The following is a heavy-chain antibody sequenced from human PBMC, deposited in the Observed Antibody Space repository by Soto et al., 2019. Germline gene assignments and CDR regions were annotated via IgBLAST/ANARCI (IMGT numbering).Heavy chain of an antibody. CDR3: ARDPCPSCHTNAFDI. J-gene: IGHJ3*02. V-gene: IGHV3-74*01. CDR1: GFTFSSYW. Sequence: GGSLRLSCAASGFTFSSYWMHWVRQAPGKGLVWVSRINSDGSSTSYADSVKGRFTISRDNAKNTLYLQMNSLRAEDTAVYYCARDPCPSCHTNAFDIWGQGTMVTVSS. CDR2: INSDGSST. D-gene: IGHD2-2*01.